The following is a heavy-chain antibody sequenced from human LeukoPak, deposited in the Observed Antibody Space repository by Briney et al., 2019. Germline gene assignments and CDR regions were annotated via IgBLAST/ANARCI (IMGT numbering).Heavy chain of an antibody. CDR1: GYSTSSGYQ. V-gene: IGHV4-38-2*02. CDR2: IYHSGSA. CDR3: ARDPRWLTPDCTSTSCYENYFDP. Sequence: SETLSLTCAVSGYSTSSGYQWAWIRQSPGKGLEWIGSIYHSGSAHYNPSLKSRVTISVETSKNQFSLKMYSVTAADTAVYYCARDPRWLTPDCTSTSCYENYFDPRGQGTLVTVSS. J-gene: IGHJ5*02. D-gene: IGHD2-2*01.